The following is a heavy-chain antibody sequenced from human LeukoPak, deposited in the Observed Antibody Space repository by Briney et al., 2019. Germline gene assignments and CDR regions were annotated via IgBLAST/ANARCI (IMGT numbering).Heavy chain of an antibody. J-gene: IGHJ5*02. CDR1: GGSFSGYY. CDR3: ARAWARREQRLALSWFDP. CDR2: INHSGST. D-gene: IGHD6-25*01. Sequence: PSETLSLTCAVYGGSFSGYYWSWIRQPPGKGLEWIGEINHSGSTNYNPSLKSRVTISVDTSKNQFSLKLSSVTAADTAVYYCARAWARREQRLALSWFDPWGQGTLVTVSS. V-gene: IGHV4-34*01.